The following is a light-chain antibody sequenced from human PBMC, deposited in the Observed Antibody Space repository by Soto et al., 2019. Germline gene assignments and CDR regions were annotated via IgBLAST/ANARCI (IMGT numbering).Light chain of an antibody. CDR1: SSDVGSYNR. J-gene: IGLJ1*01. Sequence: QSALTQPPSVSGSPGQSVTISCTGTSSDVGSYNRVSWYQQPPGTAPKLLIYEVSNRPSGVPDRFSGSKSGNTASLTISGLQAEDEADYYCSSYTSRSLYVFGTGTKLTVL. V-gene: IGLV2-18*02. CDR2: EVS. CDR3: SSYTSRSLYV.